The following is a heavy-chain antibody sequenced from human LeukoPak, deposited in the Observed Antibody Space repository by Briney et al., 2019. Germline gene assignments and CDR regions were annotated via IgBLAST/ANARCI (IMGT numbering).Heavy chain of an antibody. Sequence: PGRFLRLSCAASGFTFSSYAMHWVRQAPGKGLEWVAVISYDGSNKYYADSVKGRFTISRDNSKNTLYLQMNSLRAEDTAVYYRARSYYYDSSGYYYAEYFQHWGQGTLVTVSS. D-gene: IGHD3-22*01. CDR1: GFTFSSYA. CDR2: ISYDGSNK. V-gene: IGHV3-30-3*01. J-gene: IGHJ1*01. CDR3: ARSYYYDSSGYYYAEYFQH.